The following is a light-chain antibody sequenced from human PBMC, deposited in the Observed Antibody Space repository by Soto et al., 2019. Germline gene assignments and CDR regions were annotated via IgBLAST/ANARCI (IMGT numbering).Light chain of an antibody. CDR3: SSYTSSNTLV. CDR1: SEDVGGYNY. V-gene: IGLV2-14*01. Sequence: QSALTQPASVSGSPGQSITISCSGTSEDVGGYNYVSWYQHHPGKAPKLMIYEVTNRPSGLSNRFSGSKSGSTASLTISGLQAEDDAAYYCSSYTSSNTLVFGTGTKVTVL. CDR2: EVT. J-gene: IGLJ1*01.